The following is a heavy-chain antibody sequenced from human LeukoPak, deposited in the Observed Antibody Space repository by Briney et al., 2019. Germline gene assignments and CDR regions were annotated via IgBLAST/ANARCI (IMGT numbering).Heavy chain of an antibody. J-gene: IGHJ4*02. CDR3: ARALRYFDWSTIRPGNFGY. D-gene: IGHD3-9*01. CDR1: GGSISSGGYY. Sequence: SQTLSLTCTVSGGSISSGGYYWSWIRQHPGKGLEWIGYIYYSGSTYYNPSLKSRVTISVDTSKNQFSLKLSSLTAADTAVYYCARALRYFDWSTIRPGNFGYWGQGTLVTVSS. V-gene: IGHV4-31*03. CDR2: IYYSGST.